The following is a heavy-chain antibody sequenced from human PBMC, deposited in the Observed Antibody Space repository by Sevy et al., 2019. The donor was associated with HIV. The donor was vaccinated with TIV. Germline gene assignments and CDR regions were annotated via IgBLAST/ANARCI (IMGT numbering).Heavy chain of an antibody. J-gene: IGHJ4*02. CDR2: IWFDGSNT. Sequence: GGSLRLSCAAFGFTFSTYGMHWVRQAPGKGLEWVAVIWFDGSNTYYADSVNGRFTISRDIAKNTLHLQMNSLRVEDTAVYYCARDLEFYDYGDYGPAFMPDYWGQGTLVTVSS. D-gene: IGHD4-17*01. V-gene: IGHV3-33*01. CDR3: ARDLEFYDYGDYGPAFMPDY. CDR1: GFTFSTYG.